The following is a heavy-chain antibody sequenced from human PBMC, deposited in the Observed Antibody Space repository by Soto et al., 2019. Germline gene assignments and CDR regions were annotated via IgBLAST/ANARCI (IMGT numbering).Heavy chain of an antibody. CDR3: AREYPLGSYYYGMAG. CDR2: IYYSGTT. D-gene: IGHD3-16*01. CDR1: GGSVTSGTYY. J-gene: IGHJ6*02. V-gene: IGHV4-61*01. Sequence: SETLSLTCTVSGGSVTSGTYYWSWIRQPPGKGLEWIGHIYYSGTTNYSPSLKSRVTTSLDTSKSPFSLKLSSVTAAETPVYYCAREYPLGSYYYGMAGWGQGTTVTVSS.